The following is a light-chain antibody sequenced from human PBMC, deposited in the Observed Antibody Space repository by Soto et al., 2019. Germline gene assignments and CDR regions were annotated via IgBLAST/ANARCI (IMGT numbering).Light chain of an antibody. CDR1: SGSVSTSYY. CDR2: STS. V-gene: IGLV8-61*01. J-gene: IGLJ3*02. Sequence: QTVVTQEPSFSVSPGGTVTLTCGLSSGSVSTSYYPTWYQQTPGQAPRTLIYSTSTRSSGVPDRFSGSILGNKAALTITGAPADDESHYYCVLYMGSGVWVFGGGTQLTVL. CDR3: VLYMGSGVWV.